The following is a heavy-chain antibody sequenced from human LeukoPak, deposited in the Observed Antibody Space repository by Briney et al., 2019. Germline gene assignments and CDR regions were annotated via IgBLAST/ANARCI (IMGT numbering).Heavy chain of an antibody. CDR3: AREKGIYDGYNNYYMDV. CDR1: GFTFSNYW. Sequence: GGSLRLSCAASGFTFSNYWMNWVRQAPGKELEWVANVKQDGSDKYYVDSVKGRFTISRDNAKNSLYLQMNSLRAEDTAVYYCAREKGIYDGYNNYYMDVWGKGTTVTVSS. D-gene: IGHD5/OR15-5a*01. V-gene: IGHV3-7*01. CDR2: VKQDGSDK. J-gene: IGHJ6*03.